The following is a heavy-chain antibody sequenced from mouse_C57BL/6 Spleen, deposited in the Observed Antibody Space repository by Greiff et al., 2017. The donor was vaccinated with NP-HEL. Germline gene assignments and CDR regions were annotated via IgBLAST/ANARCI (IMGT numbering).Heavy chain of an antibody. CDR2: IDPSDSYT. J-gene: IGHJ2*01. CDR1: GYTFTSYW. Sequence: QVQLQQPGAELVRPGTSVKLSCKASGYTFTSYWMHWVKQRPGQGLEWIGVIDPSDSYTNYNQKFKGKATLTVDTSSSTAYMQLSSLTSEDSAVYYCARWSITTVVATDYWGQGTTLTVSS. D-gene: IGHD1-1*01. CDR3: ARWSITTVVATDY. V-gene: IGHV1-59*01.